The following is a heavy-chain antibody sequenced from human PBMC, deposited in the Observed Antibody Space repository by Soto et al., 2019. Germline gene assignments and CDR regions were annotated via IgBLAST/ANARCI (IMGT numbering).Heavy chain of an antibody. D-gene: IGHD1-20*01. V-gene: IGHV1-2*04. Sequence: ASVKVSCKASGYTFTGYYMHWVRQAPGQGLEWMGWINPNSGGTNYAQKFQGWVTMTRDTSISTAYMELSRLRSDDTAVYYCARDHPPRDNGYNWFDPWGQGTLVTVS. CDR2: INPNSGGT. CDR1: GYTFTGYY. CDR3: ARDHPPRDNGYNWFDP. J-gene: IGHJ5*02.